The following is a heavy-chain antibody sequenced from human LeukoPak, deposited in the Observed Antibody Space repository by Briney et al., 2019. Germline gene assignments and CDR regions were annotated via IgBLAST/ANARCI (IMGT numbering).Heavy chain of an antibody. D-gene: IGHD2-21*01. Sequence: ASVKVSCKTSGYSFTDYYMHWLRQAPGQGLEWMGWINPSSGGTSSAQKFQGRVTMTRDTSITTVYMEVRRLTSDDTAVYYCARADRLHGGPYLIGPWGQGTLVTVSS. J-gene: IGHJ5*02. CDR1: GYSFTDYY. CDR2: INPSSGGT. CDR3: ARADRLHGGPYLIGP. V-gene: IGHV1-2*02.